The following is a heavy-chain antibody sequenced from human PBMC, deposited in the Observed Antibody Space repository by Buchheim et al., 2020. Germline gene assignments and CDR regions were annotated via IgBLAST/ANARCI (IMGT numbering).Heavy chain of an antibody. CDR3: AVGGSTSCPNCMDV. V-gene: IGHV3-21*01. J-gene: IGHJ6*02. Sequence: EVQLVESGGGLVKPGGSLRLSCAASGFTFSSYSMNWVRQAPGKGLEWVSSISSSSSYIYYADSVKGRFTISRDNAKTSLYLQMNSLRAEDTAVYYCAVGGSTSCPNCMDVWGQGTT. CDR2: ISSSSSYI. D-gene: IGHD2-2*01. CDR1: GFTFSSYS.